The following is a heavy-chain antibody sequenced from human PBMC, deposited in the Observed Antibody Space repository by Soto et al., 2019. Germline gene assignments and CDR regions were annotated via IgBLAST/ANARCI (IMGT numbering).Heavy chain of an antibody. J-gene: IGHJ4*02. D-gene: IGHD1-26*01. V-gene: IGHV4-4*02. CDR1: GASIRSNNR. CDR3: ARVYSGSYSDS. Sequence: SETLSLTCAVSGASIRSNNRWSWVRQPPGKGLEWMGEIFHSGSTNYNPSLKTRLTISVDKSKNQFALKLSSVTAAVTAVYYCARVYSGSYSDSWGRGTLVTVSS. CDR2: IFHSGST.